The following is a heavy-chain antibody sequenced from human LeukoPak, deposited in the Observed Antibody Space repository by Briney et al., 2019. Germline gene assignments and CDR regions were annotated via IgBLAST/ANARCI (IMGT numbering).Heavy chain of an antibody. J-gene: IGHJ4*02. CDR3: AKAWTAGYARAFFDS. CDR1: GFTFRSYG. Sequence: GGSLRLSCAASGFTFRSYGMTWVRQAPGKGIQWVSSISGGGVNTYYADSVKGRFTISRDNSRNTVYLQMNWLRVDDTATYYCAKAWTAGYARAFFDSWGQGTLVTVSS. D-gene: IGHD5-18*01. CDR2: ISGGGVNT. V-gene: IGHV3-23*01.